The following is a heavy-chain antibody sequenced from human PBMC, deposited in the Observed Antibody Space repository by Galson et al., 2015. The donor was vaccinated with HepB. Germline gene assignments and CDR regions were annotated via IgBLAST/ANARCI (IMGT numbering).Heavy chain of an antibody. V-gene: IGHV1-69*04. Sequence: SVKVSCKASGGTFSSYAISWVRQAPGQGLEWMGRIIPILGIANYAQKFQGRVTITADKSTSTAYMELSSLRSEDTAVYYCARDLWEDFGVVICDYWGQGTLVTVSS. D-gene: IGHD3-3*01. CDR3: ARDLWEDFGVVICDY. J-gene: IGHJ4*02. CDR2: IIPILGIA. CDR1: GGTFSSYA.